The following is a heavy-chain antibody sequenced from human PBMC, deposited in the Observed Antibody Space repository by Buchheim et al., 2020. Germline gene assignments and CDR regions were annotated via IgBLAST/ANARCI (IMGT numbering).Heavy chain of an antibody. J-gene: IGHJ5*02. D-gene: IGHD2-2*01. CDR1: GFTFDDYG. Sequence: EVQLVESGGGVVRPGGSLRLSCAASGFTFDDYGMSWVRQAPGKGLEWVSGINWNGGSTDYADSVKGRFTISRDNAKNSLYLQMNSLRAEDTALYHCARDSRGIVVVPAAIMAWFDPWGQGTL. V-gene: IGHV3-20*01. CDR2: INWNGGST. CDR3: ARDSRGIVVVPAAIMAWFDP.